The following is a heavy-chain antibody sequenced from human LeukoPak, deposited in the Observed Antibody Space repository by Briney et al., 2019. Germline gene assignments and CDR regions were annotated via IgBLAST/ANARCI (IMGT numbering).Heavy chain of an antibody. CDR2: INPNSGGT. V-gene: IGHV1-2*02. CDR3: ARGRVVAGSKSLTYHWFDP. D-gene: IGHD6-19*01. Sequence: ASVKVSCKASGYAFTGYYIHWVRQAPGQGLEWMGWINPNSGGTKYAQKFQGRVTMTRDTSITTAYMGLSRLRSDDTAVYHCARGRVVAGSKSLTYHWFDPWGQGTLVTVSS. CDR1: GYAFTGYY. J-gene: IGHJ5*02.